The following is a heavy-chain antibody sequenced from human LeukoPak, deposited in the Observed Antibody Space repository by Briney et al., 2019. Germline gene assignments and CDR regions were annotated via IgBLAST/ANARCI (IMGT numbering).Heavy chain of an antibody. J-gene: IGHJ4*02. CDR3: ARKFLGSRGYYFDY. V-gene: IGHV4-38-2*02. CDR2: IYHSGST. Sequence: SETLSLTCTVSGGSISGYYWGWIRQPPGKGLEWIGSIYHSGSTYYNPSLKSRVTISVDTSKNQFSLKLSSVTAADTAVYYCARKFLGSRGYYFDYWGQGTLVTVSS. CDR1: GGSISGYY. D-gene: IGHD3-10*01.